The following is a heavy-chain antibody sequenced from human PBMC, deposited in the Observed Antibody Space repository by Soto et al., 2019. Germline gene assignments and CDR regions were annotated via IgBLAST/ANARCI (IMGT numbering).Heavy chain of an antibody. CDR1: GYTFSGHA. D-gene: IGHD3-22*01. J-gene: IGHJ4*02. CDR3: ARVMWGSSGYFPY. Sequence: ASVKVSCKASGYTFSGHAIHWLRQAPGQRLEWMGWINGGSGNTYYAEHFQGRVTMTRDTSTSTVYMELSSLRSEDTAVYYCARVMWGSSGYFPYWGQGTLVTVSS. CDR2: INGGSGNT. V-gene: IGHV1-3*01.